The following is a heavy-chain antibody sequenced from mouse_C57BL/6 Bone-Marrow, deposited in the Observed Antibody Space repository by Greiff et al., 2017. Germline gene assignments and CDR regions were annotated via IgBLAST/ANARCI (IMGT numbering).Heavy chain of an antibody. CDR2: ISDGGSYT. Sequence: EVHLVESGGGLVKPGGSLKLSCAASGFTFSSYAMSWVRQTPEKRLEWVATISDGGSYTYYPDNVKGRFTISRDNAKNNLYLQRSHLKSEDTAMYYCARDPRSYDYAWFAYWGQGTLVTVSA. J-gene: IGHJ3*01. D-gene: IGHD2-4*01. CDR3: ARDPRSYDYAWFAY. V-gene: IGHV5-4*01. CDR1: GFTFSSYA.